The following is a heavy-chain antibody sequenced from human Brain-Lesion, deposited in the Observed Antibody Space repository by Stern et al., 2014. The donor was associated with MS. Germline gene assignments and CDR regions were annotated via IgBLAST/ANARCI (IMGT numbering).Heavy chain of an antibody. Sequence: QLQLQESGPGLVKPSETLSLTCTVSGGSISSSSYYWGWIRQPPGKGLEWIGSIYYRGSTYYNPSLKSRVTLSMDTSKNQFFPRLSSLTAADTAVYFCAKLWLGELPESPFDYWGQGTLVTVSS. CDR3: AKLWLGELPESPFDY. V-gene: IGHV4-39*01. J-gene: IGHJ4*02. CDR1: GGSISSSSYY. D-gene: IGHD3-10*01. CDR2: IYYRGST.